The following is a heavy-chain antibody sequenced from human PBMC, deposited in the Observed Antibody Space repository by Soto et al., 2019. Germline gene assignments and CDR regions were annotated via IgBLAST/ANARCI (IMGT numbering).Heavy chain of an antibody. CDR2: ISAYNGNT. J-gene: IGHJ5*02. V-gene: IGHV1-18*01. CDR1: GYIFTTYS. Sequence: XSVKVSCKASGYIFTTYSIAWVRQAPGQGLVWMGWISAYNGNTNYAQKFQGRVTMTTDTSTNTAYMELRSLRSDDTAVYFCAREAFGVHASWFDHWGQGTLVTVSS. D-gene: IGHD2-2*01. CDR3: AREAFGVHASWFDH.